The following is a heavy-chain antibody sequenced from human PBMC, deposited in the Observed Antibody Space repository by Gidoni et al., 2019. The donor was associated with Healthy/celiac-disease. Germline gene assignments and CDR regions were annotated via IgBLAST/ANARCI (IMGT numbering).Heavy chain of an antibody. Sequence: GGLVKPGGSLRLSCAASGFTFSNAWMSWVRQAPGKGLEWVGRIKSKTDGGTTDYAAPVKGRFTISRDDSKNTLYLQMNSLKTEDTAVYYCTTHDYGDYVLDYWGQGTLVTVSS. D-gene: IGHD4-17*01. CDR1: GFTFSNAW. CDR3: TTHDYGDYVLDY. J-gene: IGHJ4*02. CDR2: IKSKTDGGTT. V-gene: IGHV3-15*01.